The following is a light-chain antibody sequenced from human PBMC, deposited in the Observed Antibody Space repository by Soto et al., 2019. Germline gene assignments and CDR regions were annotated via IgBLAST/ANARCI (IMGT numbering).Light chain of an antibody. Sequence: QSALTQPASVSGSPGQSITISCTGASSDVGRYDYVSWYQQYPPKAPKLVIYEATRRPSGISNRFSGSKSGNTASLTISGLQAEDEAAYYCCSFAGSNSWVFGGGTKLTVL. J-gene: IGLJ3*02. CDR3: CSFAGSNSWV. CDR2: EAT. V-gene: IGLV2-23*01. CDR1: SSDVGRYDY.